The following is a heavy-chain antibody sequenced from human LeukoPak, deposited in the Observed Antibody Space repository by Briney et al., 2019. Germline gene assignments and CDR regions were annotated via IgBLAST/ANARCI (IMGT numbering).Heavy chain of an antibody. Sequence: ASVKVSCKASGYTFTSYDINWVRQATGQGLEWMGWMNPSSGNTGYAQKFQGRVTMTRNTSISTAYMELSSLRPEDTAVYYCAREGPWGVGASDYWGQGTLVTVSS. CDR2: MNPSSGNT. CDR1: GYTFTSYD. CDR3: AREGPWGVGASDY. V-gene: IGHV1-8*01. D-gene: IGHD1-26*01. J-gene: IGHJ4*02.